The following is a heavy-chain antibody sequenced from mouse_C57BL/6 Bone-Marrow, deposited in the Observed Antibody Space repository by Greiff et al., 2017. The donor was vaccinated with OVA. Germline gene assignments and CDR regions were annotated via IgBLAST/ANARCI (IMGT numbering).Heavy chain of an antibody. CDR1: GYSITSGYY. V-gene: IGHV3-6*01. CDR3: AREGYYSNYPWFAY. J-gene: IGHJ3*01. Sequence: ESGPGLVKPSQSLSLTCSVTGYSITSGYYWNWIRQFPGNKLEWMGYISYDGSNNYNPSLKNRISITRDTSKNQFFLKLNSVTTEDTATYYCAREGYYSNYPWFAYWGQGTLVTVSA. CDR2: ISYDGSN. D-gene: IGHD2-5*01.